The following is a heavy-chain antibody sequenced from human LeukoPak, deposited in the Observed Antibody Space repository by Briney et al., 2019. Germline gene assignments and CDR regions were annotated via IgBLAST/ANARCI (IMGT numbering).Heavy chain of an antibody. Sequence: GASVKVSCKASGYTFTSYAMNWVRQAPGQGLEWMGGIIPIFGTANYAQKFQGRVTITADESTSTAYMELSSLRSEDTAVYYCARGLAHKDFDYWDQGTLVTVSS. CDR3: ARGLAHKDFDY. CDR2: IIPIFGTA. V-gene: IGHV1-69*13. J-gene: IGHJ4*02. D-gene: IGHD2-15*01. CDR1: GYTFTSYA.